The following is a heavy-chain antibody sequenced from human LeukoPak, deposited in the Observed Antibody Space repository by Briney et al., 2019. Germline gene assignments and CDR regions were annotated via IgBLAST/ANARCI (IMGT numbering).Heavy chain of an antibody. V-gene: IGHV4-34*01. CDR2: INHSGST. D-gene: IGHD6-13*01. Sequence: SETLSLTCAVYGGSFSGYYWSWIRQPPGKGLEWIGEINHSGSTNYNPSLKSRVTISVDTSKNQFSLKLSSVTAADTAVYYCARGWIAAAGNDHWFDPWGQGTLVTVSS. CDR1: GGSFSGYY. J-gene: IGHJ5*02. CDR3: ARGWIAAAGNDHWFDP.